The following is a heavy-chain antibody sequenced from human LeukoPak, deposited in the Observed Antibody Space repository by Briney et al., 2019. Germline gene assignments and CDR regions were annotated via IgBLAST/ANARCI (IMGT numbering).Heavy chain of an antibody. D-gene: IGHD5-18*01. CDR2: IIPIFGTA. CDR1: GGTFSSYA. V-gene: IGHV1-69*13. Sequence: SVNVSCKASGGTFSSYAISWVRQAPGQGLEWMGGIIPIFGTANYAQTFQGRVTITADESTSTAYMELSSLRSEDRGVYYCAVGGGYSYGYIDYWGQGTLVTVSS. CDR3: AVGGGYSYGYIDY. J-gene: IGHJ4*02.